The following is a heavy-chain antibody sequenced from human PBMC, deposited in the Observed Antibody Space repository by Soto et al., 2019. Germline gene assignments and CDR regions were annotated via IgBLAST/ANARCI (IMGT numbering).Heavy chain of an antibody. V-gene: IGHV4-34*01. J-gene: IGHJ6*02. CDR1: GGSFSGYY. D-gene: IGHD5-18*01. Sequence: SETLSLTCAVYGGSFSGYYWSWIRQPPGKGLEWIGEINHSGSTNYNPSLKSRVTISVDTSKNQFSLKLSSVTAADTAVYYCARVRGYSYGWGSYYYYYGMDVWGQGTTVTVPS. CDR3: ARVRGYSYGWGSYYYYYGMDV. CDR2: INHSGST.